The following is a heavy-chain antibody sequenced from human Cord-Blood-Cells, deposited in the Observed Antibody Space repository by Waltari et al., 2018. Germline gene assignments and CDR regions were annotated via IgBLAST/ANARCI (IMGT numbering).Heavy chain of an antibody. CDR3: ARGSDYYDSSGSYYFDY. J-gene: IGHJ4*02. D-gene: IGHD3-22*01. Sequence: QVQLVQSGAEVKKPGSSVKVSCKASGGTFSSYAISWVRQAPGQGLEWMGGIIPIFGTANYAQEFQGRVTITADESTSTAYMELSSLRSEDTAVYYCARGSDYYDSSGSYYFDYWGQGTLVTVSS. V-gene: IGHV1-69*01. CDR2: IIPIFGTA. CDR1: GGTFSSYA.